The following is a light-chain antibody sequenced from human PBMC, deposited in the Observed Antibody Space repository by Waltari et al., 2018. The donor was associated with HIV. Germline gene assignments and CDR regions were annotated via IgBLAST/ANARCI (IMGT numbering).Light chain of an antibody. CDR3: QQFASSQWT. CDR1: QSVTSTY. CDR2: GAS. V-gene: IGKV3-20*01. J-gene: IGKJ1*01. Sequence: ETVLTQSPGTLPLSPGERATLSCRASQSVTSTYLAWYQQKPGQPPRPLIQGASSRATSIPDRFSGSGSGTDFTLTISRLEPEDFAVYYCQQFASSQWTFGQGTKVEVK.